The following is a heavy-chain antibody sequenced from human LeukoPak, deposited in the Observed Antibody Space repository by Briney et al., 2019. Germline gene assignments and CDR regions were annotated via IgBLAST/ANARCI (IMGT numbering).Heavy chain of an antibody. J-gene: IGHJ4*02. CDR3: ARRGEQLVLGIDY. CDR1: GYSFTSYW. V-gene: IGHV5-51*01. D-gene: IGHD6-6*01. Sequence: GESLKISCKGSGYSFTSYWIGWVRQMPGKGLEWVGIIYPGDSDTRYSPSFQGQVTISADKSISTAYLQWSSLKASDTAMYYCARRGEQLVLGIDYWGQGTLVTVSS. CDR2: IYPGDSDT.